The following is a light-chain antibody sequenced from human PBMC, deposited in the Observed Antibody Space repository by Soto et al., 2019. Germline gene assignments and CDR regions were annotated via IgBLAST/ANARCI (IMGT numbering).Light chain of an antibody. V-gene: IGLV2-14*01. CDR3: SSYTTSSSYV. CDR2: DVS. J-gene: IGLJ1*01. CDR1: SSDVGGYHY. Sequence: QYALTQPAAVSGSPGQSITISCTGTSSDVGGYHYVSWYQQYPGIAPKVMIYDVSNRPSGVSNRFSGSKSGNTASLTISGLQAEDEADYYCSSYTTSSSYVFGTGTKVTVL.